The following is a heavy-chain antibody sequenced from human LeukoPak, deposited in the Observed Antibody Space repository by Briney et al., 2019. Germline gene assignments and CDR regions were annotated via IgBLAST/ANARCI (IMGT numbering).Heavy chain of an antibody. CDR3: ARQTGSGLFILP. Sequence: SETLSLTCTVSGVSISSRNSYWGWIRPPPGKGLGWIGRIYYSGNTYYNASLKSQVSISIDTSKNQFSLKLTSVTAADTAVYYCARQTGSGLFILPGGQGTLVTVSS. CDR2: IYYSGNT. V-gene: IGHV4-39*01. CDR1: GVSISSRNSY. D-gene: IGHD3/OR15-3a*01. J-gene: IGHJ4*02.